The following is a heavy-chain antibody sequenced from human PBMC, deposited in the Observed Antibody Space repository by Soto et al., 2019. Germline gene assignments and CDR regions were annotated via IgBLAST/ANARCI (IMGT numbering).Heavy chain of an antibody. V-gene: IGHV1-2*04. CDR3: ARGISGYCSGGSCYSYYYYYMDV. CDR2: INPNSGGT. CDR1: GYTFTGYY. D-gene: IGHD2-15*01. J-gene: IGHJ6*03. Sequence: QVQLVQSGAEVKKPGASVKVSCKASGYTFTGYYMHWVRQAPGQGLEWMGWINPNSGGTNYAQKFQGWVTRTRDTSISTAYMEMSRLRSDDTAVYYCARGISGYCSGGSCYSYYYYYMDVWGKGTTVTVSS.